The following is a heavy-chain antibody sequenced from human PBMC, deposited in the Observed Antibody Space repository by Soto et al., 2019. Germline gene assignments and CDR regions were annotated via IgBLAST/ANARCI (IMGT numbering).Heavy chain of an antibody. V-gene: IGHV4-30-4*01. CDR3: DREIPDYGEPTVYYYAMDV. J-gene: IGHJ6*02. D-gene: IGHD4-17*01. CDR2: IYYTGST. Sequence: QVQLQESGPGLVKPSQTLSLTCTVSGGSISSGDYYWSWIRQPPGKGLEWIGYIYYTGSTYYNPSLKSRITISVDTSKNQFSLELNSVTAADTAVYYCDREIPDYGEPTVYYYAMDVWGQGTTVTVSS. CDR1: GGSISSGDYY.